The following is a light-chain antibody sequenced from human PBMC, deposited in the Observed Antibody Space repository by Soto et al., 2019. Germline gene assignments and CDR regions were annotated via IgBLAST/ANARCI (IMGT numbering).Light chain of an antibody. V-gene: IGKV3-20*01. CDR1: QSVDRNY. CDR2: GAS. CDR3: HQFASTPRT. Sequence: EIVLTQSPGTLSLSPGESATLSCRASQSVDRNYLAWYLQRPGQAPRLLIYGASSRATGIPPRFSGSGSGTEFVLTISGLEAGEFAVYYCHQFASTPRTFGQGTKVETK. J-gene: IGKJ1*01.